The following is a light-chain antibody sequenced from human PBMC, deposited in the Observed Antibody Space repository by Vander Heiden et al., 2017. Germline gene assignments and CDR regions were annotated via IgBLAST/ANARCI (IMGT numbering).Light chain of an antibody. V-gene: IGLV2-23*02. J-gene: IGLJ3*02. CDR2: EVS. Sequence: QSAPTPPASAPGSPGQSTTISCTGPSSDAGSYNLVSWYQQPPSKAPELMIYEVSKGPPGVSKRFSASKSGNTASLTISGLQAEDEADYYCCSYGGSRTFGVFGGGTKLAVL. CDR1: SSDAGSYNL. CDR3: CSYGGSRTFGV.